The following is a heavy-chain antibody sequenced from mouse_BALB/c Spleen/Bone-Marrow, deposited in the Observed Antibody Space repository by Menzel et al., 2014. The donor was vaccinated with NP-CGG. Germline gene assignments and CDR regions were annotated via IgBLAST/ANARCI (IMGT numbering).Heavy chain of an antibody. CDR1: GFTFNSYG. CDR3: ARHAYYDQTEVSFVY. CDR2: ISGGGSYT. D-gene: IGHD2-4*01. V-gene: IGHV5-9-2*01. Sequence: EVMLVESGGGLVKSGGSLKLSCAASGFTFNSYGMSWVRLTPEKRLEWVATISGGGSYTFYPDSVKGRFTISRDNAKNNLDLQLSSLRSEDTAVYYCARHAYYDQTEVSFVYWGQGTLVTVSA. J-gene: IGHJ3*01.